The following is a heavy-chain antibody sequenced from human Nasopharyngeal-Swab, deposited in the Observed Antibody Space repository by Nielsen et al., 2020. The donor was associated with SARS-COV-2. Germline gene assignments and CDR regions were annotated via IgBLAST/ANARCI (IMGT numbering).Heavy chain of an antibody. V-gene: IGHV3-7*03. D-gene: IGHD2-15*01. CDR3: VREGRILGY. CDR1: GFTFSNYW. CDR2: IKEDGSDK. J-gene: IGHJ4*02. Sequence: GGSLRLSCVASGFTFSNYWMTWVRLAPGKGLEWVANIKEDGSDKNYVDSVKGRFTISRDNAKNSLYLEMNSLRADDTAVYYCVREGRILGYWGQGTLVTVSS.